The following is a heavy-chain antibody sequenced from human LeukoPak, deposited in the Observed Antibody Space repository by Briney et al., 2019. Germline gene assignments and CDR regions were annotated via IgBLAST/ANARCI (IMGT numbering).Heavy chain of an antibody. D-gene: IGHD3-16*01. J-gene: IGHJ4*02. Sequence: SETLSLTCTVSGGSISSSSYYWGWIRQPPGKGLEWIGSIYYSGTTYYTPSLKSRVTISVDTSKNQFSLKLSSVTAADTAVYYCARHDKSYTSRSPFDFWGQGVLVAVSS. V-gene: IGHV4-39*01. CDR3: ARHDKSYTSRSPFDF. CDR2: IYYSGTT. CDR1: GGSISSSSYY.